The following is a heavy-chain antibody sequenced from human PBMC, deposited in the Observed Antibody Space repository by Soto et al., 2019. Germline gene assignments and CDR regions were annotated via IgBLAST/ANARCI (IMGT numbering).Heavy chain of an antibody. CDR1: GGTFSSYA. D-gene: IGHD3-10*01. V-gene: IGHV1-69*13. CDR2: IIPIFGTA. J-gene: IGHJ6*02. CDR3: AKDRGSGSYAANYYYYGMDV. Sequence: SVKVSCKASGGTFSSYAISWVRQAPGQGLEWMGGIIPIFGTANYAQKFQGRVTITADESTSTAYMELNSLRVEDTALYYCAKDRGSGSYAANYYYYGMDVWGQGTTVTVSS.